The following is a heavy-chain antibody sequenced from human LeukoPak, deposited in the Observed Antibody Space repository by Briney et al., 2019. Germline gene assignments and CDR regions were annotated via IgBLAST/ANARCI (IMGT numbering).Heavy chain of an antibody. V-gene: IGHV1-18*01. CDR3: AREWTGGGPGAFDI. D-gene: IGHD2-15*01. CDR1: GYTFTSFG. J-gene: IGHJ3*02. Sequence: ASVKVSCKASGYTFTSFGISWVRQAPGQGLEWMGWISAYNANTNFAQNLQGRVTMTTDTSTSTAYMELRSLRSDDTAVYYCAREWTGGGPGAFDIWGQGTMVTVSS. CDR2: ISAYNANT.